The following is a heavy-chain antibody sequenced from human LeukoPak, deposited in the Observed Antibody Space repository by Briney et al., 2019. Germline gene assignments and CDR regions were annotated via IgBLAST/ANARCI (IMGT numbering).Heavy chain of an antibody. CDR3: ARDIAAARDY. CDR1: GDSVSANA. CDR2: TYYRSTWYN. Sequence: SQTLSLTCDISGDSVSANAWTWIRQSPLRGLEWLGRTYYRSTWYNEYALSVRGRITINPDTSKNQFSLHLTSVTPDDTAVYCCARDIAAARDYWGQGALVT. V-gene: IGHV6-1*01. J-gene: IGHJ4*02. D-gene: IGHD6-13*01.